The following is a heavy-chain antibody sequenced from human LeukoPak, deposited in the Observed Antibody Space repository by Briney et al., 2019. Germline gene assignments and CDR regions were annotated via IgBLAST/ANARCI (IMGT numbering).Heavy chain of an antibody. CDR2: IIPIFGTA. Sequence: ASVKVSCKASGGTFSSYAISWVRQAPGQGLEWMGGIIPIFGTANYAQKFQGRVTITADESTSTAYMELSSLRSEDTAVYYCARVLRNVPCYYYGMDVWGQGTTVTVSS. D-gene: IGHD1-1*01. CDR3: ARVLRNVPCYYYGMDV. CDR1: GGTFSSYA. J-gene: IGHJ6*02. V-gene: IGHV1-69*13.